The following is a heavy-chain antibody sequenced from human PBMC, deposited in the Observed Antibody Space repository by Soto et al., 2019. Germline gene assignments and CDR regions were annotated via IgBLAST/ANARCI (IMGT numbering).Heavy chain of an antibody. CDR2: MNPNSGNT. Sequence: ASVKVSCKASGYTFTSYDINWVRQATGHGLEWMGWMNPNSGNTGYAQKFQGRVTMTRNTSISTAYMELSSLRSEDTAVYYCARGRGGYDYVWGSYALYSAYFDYWGQGTLVTVSS. D-gene: IGHD3-16*01. CDR1: GYTFTSYD. CDR3: ARGRGGYDYVWGSYALYSAYFDY. V-gene: IGHV1-8*01. J-gene: IGHJ4*02.